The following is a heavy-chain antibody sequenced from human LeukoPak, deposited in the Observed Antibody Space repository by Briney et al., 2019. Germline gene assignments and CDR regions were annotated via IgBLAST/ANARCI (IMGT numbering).Heavy chain of an antibody. Sequence: GGSLRLSCAASGFTLSSYAMSWVRQAPGKGLEWVSSISASGGSTNYADSVKGRFTISRDNSKNTVYLQMNSLRAEDTAVYYCAKEASYSNYVGSYAFDIWGQGTMVTVSS. V-gene: IGHV3-23*01. CDR3: AKEASYSNYVGSYAFDI. CDR1: GFTLSSYA. D-gene: IGHD4-11*01. CDR2: ISASGGST. J-gene: IGHJ3*02.